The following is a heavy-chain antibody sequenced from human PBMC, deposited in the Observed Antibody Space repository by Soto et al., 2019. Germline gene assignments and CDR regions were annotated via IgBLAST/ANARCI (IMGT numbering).Heavy chain of an antibody. J-gene: IGHJ5*02. CDR2: ISSISSYT. CDR1: GFTFSDYY. V-gene: IGHV3-11*06. Sequence: GGSLRLSCAASGFTFSDYYMSWIRQAPGKGLEWASYISSISSYTNYADSVKGRFTISRDNAKNSLYLQMNSLRAEDTAVYYCARTPGIAAAGITSWGQGTLVTVSS. CDR3: ARTPGIAAAGITS. D-gene: IGHD6-13*01.